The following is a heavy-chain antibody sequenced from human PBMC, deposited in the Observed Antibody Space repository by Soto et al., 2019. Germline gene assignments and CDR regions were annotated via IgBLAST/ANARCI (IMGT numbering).Heavy chain of an antibody. Sequence: GGSLRLSCAASGFTFSDYYMSWIRQAPGKGLEWVSYISSSGSTIYYADSVKGRFTISRDNAKNSLYLQMNSLRAEDTAVYYCARDFEYDFWSGDAFDIWGQGTMVTVS. V-gene: IGHV3-11*01. D-gene: IGHD3-3*01. CDR2: ISSSGSTI. J-gene: IGHJ3*02. CDR3: ARDFEYDFWSGDAFDI. CDR1: GFTFSDYY.